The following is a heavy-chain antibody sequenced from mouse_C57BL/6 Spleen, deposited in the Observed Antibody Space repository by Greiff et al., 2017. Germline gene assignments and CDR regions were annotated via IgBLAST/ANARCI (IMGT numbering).Heavy chain of an antibody. Sequence: EVKLMESGGGLVQPGGSLKLSCAASGFTFSDYGMAWVRQAPRKGPEWVAFISNLAYSVYYADTVTGRFTISRENAKNTLYLEMSSLRSEDTAMYYCARQDHDYGFPYWGQGTLVTVSA. CDR2: ISNLAYSV. J-gene: IGHJ3*01. V-gene: IGHV5-15*01. CDR3: ARQDHDYGFPY. D-gene: IGHD2-4*01. CDR1: GFTFSDYG.